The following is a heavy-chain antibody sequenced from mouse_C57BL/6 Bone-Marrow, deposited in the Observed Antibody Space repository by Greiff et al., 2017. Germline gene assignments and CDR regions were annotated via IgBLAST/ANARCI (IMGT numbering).Heavy chain of an antibody. CDR2: IYPGSGST. CDR1: GYTFTSYW. D-gene: IGHD2-4*01. V-gene: IGHV1-55*01. CDR3: ARYDYDDYCAMDY. J-gene: IGHJ4*01. Sequence: QVQLQQPGAELVKPGASVKMSCKASGYTFTSYWLTWVKQRPGQGLEWIGDIYPGSGSTNSNEKFKSKATLTVDTSSSTAYMQLSRLTSEDTAVYYCARYDYDDYCAMDYWGQGTSVTVAS.